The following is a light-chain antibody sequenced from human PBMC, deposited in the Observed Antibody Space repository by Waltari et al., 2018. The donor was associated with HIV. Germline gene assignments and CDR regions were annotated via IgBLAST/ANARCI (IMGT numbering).Light chain of an antibody. Sequence: HSALTQPASVSGSPGQSITISCSGTVTDIDIYNFVSWYRQYPGLAPQLVLYGVSSRPSGLSLRFSGSKSGDTASLTISGLEAEDEADYYCSSYTPSHSLVFGGGTKLTVL. J-gene: IGLJ3*02. CDR3: SSYTPSHSLV. V-gene: IGLV2-14*01. CDR1: VTDIDIYNF. CDR2: GVS.